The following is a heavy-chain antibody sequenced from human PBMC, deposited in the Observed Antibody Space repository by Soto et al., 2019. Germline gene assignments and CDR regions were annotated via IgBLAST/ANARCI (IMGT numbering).Heavy chain of an antibody. V-gene: IGHV3-23*01. CDR3: ATTDAYIVVVPAVNYYGMDV. J-gene: IGHJ6*02. CDR1: GFTFSSYA. D-gene: IGHD2-2*01. CDR2: ISGSGGST. Sequence: GGSLRLSCAASGFTFSSYAISWVRQAPGKALEWVSAISGSGGSTYYADSVKGRFTISRDNSKNTLYLQMNSLRAEDTAVYYCATTDAYIVVVPAVNYYGMDVWGQGTTVTVSS.